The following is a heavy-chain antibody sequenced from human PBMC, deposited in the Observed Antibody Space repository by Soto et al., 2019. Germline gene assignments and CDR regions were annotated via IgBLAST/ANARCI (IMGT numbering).Heavy chain of an antibody. Sequence: PSETLSLTCTVSGGSISSYYWSRIRQPPGKGLEWIGYIYYSGSTNYNPSLKSRVTISVDTSKNQFSLKLSSVTAADTAVYYCASYYDSSGYYFDYWGHGTLVTPSS. J-gene: IGHJ4*01. CDR3: ASYYDSSGYYFDY. CDR2: IYYSGST. CDR1: GGSISSYY. D-gene: IGHD3-22*01. V-gene: IGHV4-59*01.